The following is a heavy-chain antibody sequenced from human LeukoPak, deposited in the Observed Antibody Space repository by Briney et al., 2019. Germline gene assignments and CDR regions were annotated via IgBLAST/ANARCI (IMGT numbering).Heavy chain of an antibody. D-gene: IGHD3-22*01. J-gene: IGHJ3*02. Sequence: PGGFLRLSCAASGFTFSSYAMSWVRQAPGKGLEWVSAISGSVGSTYYADSVKGRFTISRDNSKNTLYLQMNSLRAEATAVYYCAKVHDSSGYYLNDAFDIWGQGIMVTVSS. CDR3: AKVHDSSGYYLNDAFDI. CDR2: ISGSVGST. V-gene: IGHV3-23*01. CDR1: GFTFSSYA.